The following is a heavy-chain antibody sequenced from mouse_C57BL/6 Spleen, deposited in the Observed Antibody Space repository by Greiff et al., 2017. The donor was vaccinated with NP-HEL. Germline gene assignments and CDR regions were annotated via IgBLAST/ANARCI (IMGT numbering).Heavy chain of an antibody. CDR2: IYPGGGDT. J-gene: IGHJ3*01. D-gene: IGHD1-1*01. CDR1: GYAFSSSW. V-gene: IGHV1-82*01. CDR3: ARYYGSRDGFAY. Sequence: VQLQQSGPELVKPGASVKISCKASGYAFSSSWMNWVKQRPGKGLEWIGRIYPGGGDTNYNGKFTGKATLTADKSSSTAYMQLSSLTSDDSAVYFCARYYGSRDGFAYWGQGTLVTVSA.